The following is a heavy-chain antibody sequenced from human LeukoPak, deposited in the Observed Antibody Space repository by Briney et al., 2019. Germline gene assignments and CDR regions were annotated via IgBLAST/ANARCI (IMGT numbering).Heavy chain of an antibody. Sequence: SETLSLTCTVSGGSISSSSYYWGWIRQPPGEGLEWIGSIYYSGSTYYNPSLKSRVTISVDTSKNQFSLKLSSVTAADTAVYYCARQNWGYAVSGFDYWGQGTLVTVSS. V-gene: IGHV4-39*01. J-gene: IGHJ4*02. CDR3: ARQNWGYAVSGFDY. CDR1: GGSISSSSYY. CDR2: IYYSGST. D-gene: IGHD7-27*01.